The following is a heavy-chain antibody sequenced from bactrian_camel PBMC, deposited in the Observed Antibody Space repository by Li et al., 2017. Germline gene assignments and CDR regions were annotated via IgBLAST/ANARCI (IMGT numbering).Heavy chain of an antibody. J-gene: IGHJ4*01. V-gene: IGHV3S53*01. Sequence: VQLVESGGGSVQAGESRRLSCVTSGYTSTTSCVAWVRQAPGKQRVGVVSIDRDGRATYADSVKGRFTISMDAKNTVYLQMNNLKPEDTAMYYCAADSRWVCYSASWSEYNYWGQGTQVTVS. CDR1: GYTSTTSC. CDR3: AADSRWVCYSASWSEYNY. D-gene: IGHD1*01. CDR2: IDRDGRA.